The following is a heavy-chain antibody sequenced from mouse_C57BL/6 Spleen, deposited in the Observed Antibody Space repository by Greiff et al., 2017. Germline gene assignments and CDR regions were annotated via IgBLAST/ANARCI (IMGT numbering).Heavy chain of an antibody. J-gene: IGHJ1*03. CDR3: ARGIGYYGSSDWYFDV. V-gene: IGHV1-47*01. CDR2: FHPYNDDT. D-gene: IGHD1-1*01. Sequence: VQLQQSGAELVKPGASVKMSCKASGYTFTTYPLEWMKQNHGKSLEWIGNFHPYNDDTKYNEKFKGKATLTVEKSSSTVYLELSRLPSDDSAVYYCARGIGYYGSSDWYFDVWGTGTTVTVSS. CDR1: GYTFTTYP.